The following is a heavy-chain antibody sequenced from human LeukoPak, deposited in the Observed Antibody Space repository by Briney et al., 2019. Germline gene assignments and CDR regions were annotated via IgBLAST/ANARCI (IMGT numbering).Heavy chain of an antibody. CDR1: GGSFSGYY. D-gene: IGHD6-13*01. V-gene: IGHV4-34*01. J-gene: IGHJ5*02. CDR2: INHSGST. CDR3: ARDRYSSSRGIWFDP. Sequence: SETLSLTCAVYGGSFSGYYWSWIRQPPGKGLEWIGEINHSGSTNYNPSLKSRVTISVDTSKNQFSLKLSSVTAADTAVYYCARDRYSSSRGIWFDPWGQGTLVTVST.